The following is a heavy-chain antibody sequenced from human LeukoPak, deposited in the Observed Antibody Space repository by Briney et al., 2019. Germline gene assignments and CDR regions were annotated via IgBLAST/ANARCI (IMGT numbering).Heavy chain of an antibody. J-gene: IGHJ4*02. CDR3: ARPKNLYCSSTSCYKRGYYFDY. CDR2: IYYSGTT. Sequence: SETLSLTCTVSGGSISSSSYYWGWIRQPPGEGLEWIASIYYSGTTYYNPSLKGRVTISVDTSKSQFSLKLTSVTAADTAVYYCARPKNLYCSSTSCYKRGYYFDYWGQGTLVTVSS. CDR1: GGSISSSSYY. D-gene: IGHD2-2*02. V-gene: IGHV4-39*07.